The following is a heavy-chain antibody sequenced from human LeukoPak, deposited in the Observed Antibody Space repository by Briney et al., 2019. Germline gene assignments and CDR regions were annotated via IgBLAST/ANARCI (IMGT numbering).Heavy chain of an antibody. J-gene: IGHJ4*02. D-gene: IGHD7-27*01. CDR2: ISSSGSII. Sequence: PGGSLRLSCASSGFAFSDYEMNWVRQAPGKGLEWVSYISSSGSIIYYADSVKGRFTISRDNAKRSLFLQMNSLRVEDTAVYYCARTMWGFDYWGQETLVTVSS. CDR1: GFAFSDYE. CDR3: ARTMWGFDY. V-gene: IGHV3-48*03.